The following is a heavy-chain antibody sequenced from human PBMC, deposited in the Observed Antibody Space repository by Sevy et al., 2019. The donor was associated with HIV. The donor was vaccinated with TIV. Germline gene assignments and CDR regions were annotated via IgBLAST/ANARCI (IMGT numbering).Heavy chain of an antibody. D-gene: IGHD1-7*01. J-gene: IGHJ4*02. CDR2: ISYDGSNK. CDR3: AKDHEKYNWNYARCLDH. V-gene: IGHV3-30*18. CDR1: GFTFSSYG. Sequence: GGSLRLSCAASGFTFSSYGMHWVRQAPGKGLEWVAVISYDGSNKYYADSVKGRFTISRDNSKNTLYLQMNSLRAEDTAVYYCAKDHEKYNWNYARCLDHWGQGTLVTVSS.